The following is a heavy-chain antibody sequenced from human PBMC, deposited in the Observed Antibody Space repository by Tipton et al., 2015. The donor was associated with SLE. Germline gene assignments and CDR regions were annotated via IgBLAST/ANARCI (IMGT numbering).Heavy chain of an antibody. J-gene: IGHJ1*01. D-gene: IGHD2-15*01. CDR3: VGRYCSGGSCYWEYFQH. V-gene: IGHV4-4*09. CDR1: GGSISSHY. Sequence: TLSLTCTVSGGSISSHYWSWIRQPPGKGLEWIGYIYTSGSTNYNPSLKSRVTISVDTSKNQFSLKLSSVTAADTAVYYCVGRYCSGGSCYWEYFQHWGQGTLVTVSS. CDR2: IYTSGST.